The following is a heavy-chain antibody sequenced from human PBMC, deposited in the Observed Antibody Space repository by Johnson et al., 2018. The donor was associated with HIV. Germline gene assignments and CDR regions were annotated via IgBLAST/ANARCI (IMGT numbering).Heavy chain of an antibody. CDR1: GFTFSDNY. J-gene: IGHJ3*02. CDR3: ARVGADAFDI. D-gene: IGHD1-26*01. CDR2: IKSKPDGGPT. Sequence: VQVVESGGGLVKPGGSLRLSCVASGFTFSDNYMSWIRQAPGKGLAWVGRIKSKPDGGPTDYAAPVKGRFTISRDNAKNTLYLQMNSLRAEDTAVYYCARVGADAFDIWGQGTMVTVSS. V-gene: IGHV3-15*01.